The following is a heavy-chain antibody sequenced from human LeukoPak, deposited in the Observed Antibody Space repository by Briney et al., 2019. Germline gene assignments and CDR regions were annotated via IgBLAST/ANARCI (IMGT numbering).Heavy chain of an antibody. CDR2: ISGSGGIM. Sequence: GGSLRLSCAASGVTFSNYEMNWVCQAPRKGLEWISYISGSGGIMFYADSVKGRFTISRDNAKNSVYLQMSSLKAEDTAVYYCAREYLDNGDGWGYWGQGTLVTVSS. CDR3: AREYLDNGDGWGY. V-gene: IGHV3-48*03. D-gene: IGHD1-1*01. CDR1: GVTFSNYE. J-gene: IGHJ4*02.